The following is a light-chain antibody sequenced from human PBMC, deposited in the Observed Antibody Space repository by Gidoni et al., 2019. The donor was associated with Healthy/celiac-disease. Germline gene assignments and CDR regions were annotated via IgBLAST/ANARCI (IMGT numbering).Light chain of an antibody. V-gene: IGKV3-20*01. CDR3: QQYGSSPPFT. CDR2: GAS. Sequence: IVLTQSPGTLSLSPGERAPLSCRASQSVSSSYLAWYQQKPGQAPRLLIYGASSRATGTPDRFSGSGSGTDFTLTISRLEPEDFAVYYCQQYGSSPPFTFGPGTKVDIK. CDR1: QSVSSSY. J-gene: IGKJ3*01.